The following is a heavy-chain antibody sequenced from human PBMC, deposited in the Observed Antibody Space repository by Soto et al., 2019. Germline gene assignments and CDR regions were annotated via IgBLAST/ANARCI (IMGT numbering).Heavy chain of an antibody. D-gene: IGHD1-1*01. Sequence: NPSDTLSLICTVSGGSIVTSSYYWGWIRQPPGKGLEWLGHIYYSGNTYYHPSLKSRVTISVDTSRNQFSLRLSSVTAADTAVYYCARLPQEYNFYGMDDWGQGTTVTVSS. V-gene: IGHV4-39*01. J-gene: IGHJ6*01. CDR2: IYYSGNT. CDR1: GGSIVTSSYY. CDR3: ARLPQEYNFYGMDD.